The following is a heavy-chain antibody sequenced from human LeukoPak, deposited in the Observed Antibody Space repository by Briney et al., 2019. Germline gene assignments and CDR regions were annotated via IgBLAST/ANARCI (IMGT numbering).Heavy chain of an antibody. CDR2: INPSGGST. CDR1: GYTFTSYY. Sequence: GASVKVSCKASGYTFTSYYMHWVRQAPGQGLEWMGIINPSGGSTSYAQKFQGRVTMTRDMSTSTVHMELSSLRSEDTAVYYCARDYYDSSGWWYFDLWGRGTLVTVSS. CDR3: ARDYYDSSGWWYFDL. D-gene: IGHD3-22*01. V-gene: IGHV1-46*01. J-gene: IGHJ2*01.